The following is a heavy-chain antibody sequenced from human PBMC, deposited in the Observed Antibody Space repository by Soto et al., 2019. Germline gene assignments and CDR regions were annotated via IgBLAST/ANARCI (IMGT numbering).Heavy chain of an antibody. J-gene: IGHJ6*02. CDR3: ARREGEYPHGMDV. CDR2: IYYSGST. CDR1: GGSISSYY. Sequence: SETLSLTCTVSGGSISSYYWSWIRQPPGKGLEWIGYIYYSGSTNYNPSPKSRVTISVDTSKNQFSLKLSSVTAADTAVYYCARREGEYPHGMDVWGQGTTVTVSS. V-gene: IGHV4-59*01. D-gene: IGHD3-16*01.